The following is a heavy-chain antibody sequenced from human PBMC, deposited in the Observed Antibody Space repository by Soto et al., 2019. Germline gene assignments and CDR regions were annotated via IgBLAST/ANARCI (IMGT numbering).Heavy chain of an antibody. CDR2: ISYDGSNK. CDR1: GFTFSSYA. V-gene: IGHV3-30-3*01. D-gene: IGHD2-8*01. Sequence: GASLRLSCAASGFTFSSYAMHWVRQAPGKGLERVAVISYDGSNKYYADSVKGRFTISRDNSKNTLYLQMNSLRAEDTAVYYCAKAGLYAISCWFDPWGQGTLVTVSS. J-gene: IGHJ5*02. CDR3: AKAGLYAISCWFDP.